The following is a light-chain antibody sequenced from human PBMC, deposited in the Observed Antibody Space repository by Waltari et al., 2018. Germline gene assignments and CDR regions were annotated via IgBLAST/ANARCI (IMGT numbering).Light chain of an antibody. V-gene: IGKV2-28*01. J-gene: IGKJ1*01. CDR1: QNLLHSNGYNY. CDR3: MQPLQTPWT. CDR2: MGS. Sequence: DIVMTKSPRSLPVIRGETECMTCRSIQNLLHSNGYNYLDWYLQKPGQSPQLVIYMGSNRASGVPDRFSGSGSGTDFTLKISRVEAEDVGIYYCMQPLQTPWTFGQGTKVEIK.